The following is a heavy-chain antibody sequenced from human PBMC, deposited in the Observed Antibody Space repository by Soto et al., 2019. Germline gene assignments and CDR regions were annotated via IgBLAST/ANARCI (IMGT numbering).Heavy chain of an antibody. D-gene: IGHD5-12*01. V-gene: IGHV3-11*01. Sequence: GGSLRLSCAASGFTFSDYYMSWIRQAPGKGLEGVSYISSSGSTIYYADAVKGRFTISRDNAQNSLYLQINSLRAEDTAVYYCARDRGYSGYDYGYGMDVWGQGTTVTVSS. J-gene: IGHJ6*02. CDR3: ARDRGYSGYDYGYGMDV. CDR2: ISSSGSTI. CDR1: GFTFSDYY.